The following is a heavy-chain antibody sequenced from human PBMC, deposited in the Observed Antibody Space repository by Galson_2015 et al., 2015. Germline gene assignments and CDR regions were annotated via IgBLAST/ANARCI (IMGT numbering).Heavy chain of an antibody. Sequence: LRLSRAPSGFPFRNYGLQLVRQPPGPRVEWVAVISHDGRNEYYVDSVKGRFTISIDNSKKELYLQMNSLRAEDTAVYYCVKDISGLLWGNFDYWGQGTLVTASS. J-gene: IGHJ4*02. D-gene: IGHD2-21*01. CDR3: VKDISGLLWGNFDY. CDR2: ISHDGRNE. CDR1: GFPFRNYG. V-gene: IGHV3-30*18.